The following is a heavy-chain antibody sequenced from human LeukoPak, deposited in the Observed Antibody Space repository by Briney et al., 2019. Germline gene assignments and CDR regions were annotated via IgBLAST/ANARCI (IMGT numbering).Heavy chain of an antibody. CDR2: IIPIFGTA. CDR3: ARQYYYDSSGYYGEYYFDY. J-gene: IGHJ4*02. CDR1: GYTFTSYY. D-gene: IGHD3-22*01. V-gene: IGHV1-69*13. Sequence: ASVKVSCKASGYTFTSYYMHWVRQAPGQGLEWMGGIIPIFGTANYAQKFQGRVTITADESTSTAYMELSSLRSEDTAVYYCARQYYYDSSGYYGEYYFDYWGQGTLVTVSS.